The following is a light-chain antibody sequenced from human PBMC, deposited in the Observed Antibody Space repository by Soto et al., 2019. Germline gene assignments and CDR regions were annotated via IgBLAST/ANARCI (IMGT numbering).Light chain of an antibody. CDR1: QTINND. Sequence: EIVMTQSPVTLSVSPGERVTLSCKANQTINNDLAWYQQKSGQAPRLLIYAASTRATDVPARFSGSGSGTEFTLTISSLQSEDFAVYSCQQYRDLPLTFGGGTKVEIK. V-gene: IGKV3-15*01. CDR2: AAS. J-gene: IGKJ4*01. CDR3: QQYRDLPLT.